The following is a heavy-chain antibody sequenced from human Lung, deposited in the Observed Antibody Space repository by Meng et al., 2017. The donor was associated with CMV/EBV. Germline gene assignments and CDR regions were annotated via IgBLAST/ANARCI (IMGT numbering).Heavy chain of an antibody. J-gene: IGHJ5*02. V-gene: IGHV4-59*01. CDR2: VCNSGRT. CDR3: ARDRAVTNFWSGLQISTWFDP. CDR1: YC. D-gene: IGHD3-3*01. Sequence: YCVNWCRRTPVKGLEWIGYVCNSGRTTYNPSLKGRVTISIDQSKTQFSLNLNSVTAADTAVYYCARDRAVTNFWSGLQISTWFDPWGQGTLVTVSS.